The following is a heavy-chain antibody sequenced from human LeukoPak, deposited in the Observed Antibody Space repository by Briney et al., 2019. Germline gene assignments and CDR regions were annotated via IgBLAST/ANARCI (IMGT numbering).Heavy chain of an antibody. V-gene: IGHV3-7*01. CDR3: VRALTTGSGC. CDR1: GFTFSNYW. J-gene: IGHJ4*02. Sequence: GGSLRLSCTASGFTFSNYWMTWVRRAPEKGLECVATIKEDGTEKYYVDSVKGRFTISRDNAKESLYLQMDGLRAEDTAIYYCVRALTTGSGCWGQGTLVTVSS. D-gene: IGHD6-19*01. CDR2: IKEDGTEK.